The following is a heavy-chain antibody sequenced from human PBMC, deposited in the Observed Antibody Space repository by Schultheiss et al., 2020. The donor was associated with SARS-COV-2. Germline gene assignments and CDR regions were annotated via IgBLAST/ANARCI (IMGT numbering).Heavy chain of an antibody. Sequence: SETLSLTCTVSGGSISSYYWSWIRQPPGKGLEWIGEINHSGSTNYNPSLKSRVTISVDTSKNQFSLKLSSVTAADTAVYYCAATLAYCGGDLLNHFDYWGQGTLVTVAS. J-gene: IGHJ4*02. D-gene: IGHD2-21*02. CDR3: AATLAYCGGDLLNHFDY. CDR2: INHSGST. V-gene: IGHV4-34*01. CDR1: GGSISSYY.